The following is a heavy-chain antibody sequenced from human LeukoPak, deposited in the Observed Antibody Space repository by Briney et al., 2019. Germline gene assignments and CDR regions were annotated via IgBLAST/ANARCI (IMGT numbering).Heavy chain of an antibody. D-gene: IGHD3-10*01. CDR3: AREQYYYGSGTEAFAF. Sequence: GGSLRLSCAASGFTFSSYGMHWVRQAPGKGLEWVALIWSDDRNKYYADSVKGQFTISRDNSKNTLYLQMNSLRAEDTAVYYCAREQYYYGSGTEAFAFWGQGTMVTVSS. J-gene: IGHJ3*01. CDR1: GFTFSSYG. V-gene: IGHV3-33*01. CDR2: IWSDDRNK.